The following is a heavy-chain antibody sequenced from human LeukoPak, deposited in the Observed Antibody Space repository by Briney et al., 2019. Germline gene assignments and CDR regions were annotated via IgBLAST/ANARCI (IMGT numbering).Heavy chain of an antibody. Sequence: GGSLRLSCAASGFTFSSYSMNWVRQAPGKGLEWVSSISSSSSYIYYADSVKGRFTISRDNAKNPLYLQMNSLRAEDTAVYYCAREVWGSSWYYFDYWGQGTLVTVSS. D-gene: IGHD6-13*01. J-gene: IGHJ4*02. CDR2: ISSSSSYI. CDR1: GFTFSSYS. CDR3: AREVWGSSWYYFDY. V-gene: IGHV3-21*01.